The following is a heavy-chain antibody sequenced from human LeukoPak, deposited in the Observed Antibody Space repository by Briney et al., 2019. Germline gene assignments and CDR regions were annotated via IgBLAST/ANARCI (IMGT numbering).Heavy chain of an antibody. J-gene: IGHJ3*01. Sequence: GGSLRLSCAASGFTFSIYSMNWVRQATGKGLEWVSSISSSSSYIYYADSVKGRFTISRDNAKNSLYLQMNSLRAEDTAVYYCARPRTPYNPLRAFDFWGQGTMVTVSS. CDR2: ISSSSSYI. V-gene: IGHV3-21*01. CDR3: ARPRTPYNPLRAFDF. CDR1: GFTFSIYS. D-gene: IGHD1-14*01.